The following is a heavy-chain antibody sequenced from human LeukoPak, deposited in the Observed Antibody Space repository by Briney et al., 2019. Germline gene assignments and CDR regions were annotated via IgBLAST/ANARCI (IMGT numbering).Heavy chain of an antibody. CDR2: ISSSSSYI. J-gene: IGHJ4*02. Sequence: KTGGSLRLSCAASGFTFSSYSMNWVRQAPGKGLEWVSSISSSSSYIYYADSVKGRFTISRDNAKKSLYLLMSSLRVEDTAVYYCARDSVRGYSSDWYRLGYCDYWGQGTLVTVSS. CDR3: ARDSVRGYSSDWYRLGYCDY. D-gene: IGHD6-19*01. CDR1: GFTFSSYS. V-gene: IGHV3-21*01.